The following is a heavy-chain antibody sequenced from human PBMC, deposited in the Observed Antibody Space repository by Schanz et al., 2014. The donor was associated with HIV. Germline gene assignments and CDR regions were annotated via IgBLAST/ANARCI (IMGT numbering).Heavy chain of an antibody. Sequence: QVQLVESGGGVVQPGRSLRLSCTASGFTFSSSGMHWVRQAPGKGLEWVAAMWYDESHKGYADSVKGRFTISRDNSKNTLYLQMNSLRAEDTAVYYCAKEATVVTLAFDIWGQGTMVTVSS. CDR1: GFTFSSSG. J-gene: IGHJ3*02. CDR2: MWYDESHK. CDR3: AKEATVVTLAFDI. V-gene: IGHV3-33*06. D-gene: IGHD4-17*01.